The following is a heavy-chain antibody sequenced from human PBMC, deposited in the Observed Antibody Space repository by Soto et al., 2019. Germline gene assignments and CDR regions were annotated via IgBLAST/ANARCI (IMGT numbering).Heavy chain of an antibody. D-gene: IGHD6-6*01. CDR1: GGSFSGYY. Sequence: PSETLSLTCAVYGGSFSGYYWSWIRQPPGKGLEWIGEINHSGSTNYNPSLKSRVTISVDTSKNQFSLKLSSVTAADTAVYYCARGKKFQLVQLLFDYWGQGTLVTVSS. J-gene: IGHJ4*02. CDR2: INHSGST. CDR3: ARGKKFQLVQLLFDY. V-gene: IGHV4-34*01.